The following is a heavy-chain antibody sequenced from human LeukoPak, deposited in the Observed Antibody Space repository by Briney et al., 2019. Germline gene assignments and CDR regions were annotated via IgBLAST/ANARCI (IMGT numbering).Heavy chain of an antibody. Sequence: GGSLRLSCTASGFAFQAFEMHWVGQVPGKGLEWVSLSKSDGGKTDYADSVRGRFTISRDNGENSLYLQMNSLRSEDSALYSCATWAFYHGVDVWGQGTMVTVSS. D-gene: IGHD1-26*01. CDR3: ATWAFYHGVDV. CDR1: GFAFQAFE. V-gene: IGHV3-43*02. CDR2: SKSDGGKT. J-gene: IGHJ6*02.